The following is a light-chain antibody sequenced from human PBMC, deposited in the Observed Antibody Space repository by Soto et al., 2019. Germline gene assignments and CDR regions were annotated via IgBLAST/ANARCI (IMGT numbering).Light chain of an antibody. CDR2: DDT. V-gene: IGLV3-21*02. CDR1: TIGSQS. Sequence: SYELTQPPSVSVAPGQSARITCGGNTIGSQSVHWYQQKPGQAPVLVVYDDTDRPSGIPERFSGSKSGNTATLSITRVGAGDEADYYCQVWDSGTDHAVFGGGTKVTVL. J-gene: IGLJ2*01. CDR3: QVWDSGTDHAV.